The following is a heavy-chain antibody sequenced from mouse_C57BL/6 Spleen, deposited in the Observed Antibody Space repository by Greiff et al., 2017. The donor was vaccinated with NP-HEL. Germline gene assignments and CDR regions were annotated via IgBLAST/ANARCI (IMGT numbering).Heavy chain of an antibody. D-gene: IGHD2-3*01. J-gene: IGHJ3*01. V-gene: IGHV1-81*01. CDR2: IYPRSGNT. CDR3: ARRDDGYFAY. CDR1: GYTFTSYG. Sequence: QVQLQQSGAELARPGASVKLSCKASGYTFTSYGISWVKQRTGQGLEWIGEIYPRSGNTYYNEKFKGKATLTADKSSSTAYMELRSLTSEDSAVYFCARRDDGYFAYWGQGTLVTVSA.